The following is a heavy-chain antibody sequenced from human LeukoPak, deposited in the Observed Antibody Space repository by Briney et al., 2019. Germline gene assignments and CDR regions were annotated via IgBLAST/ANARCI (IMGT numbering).Heavy chain of an antibody. V-gene: IGHV1-18*01. Sequence: ASVKVSCKASGYTFTSYGISWVRQAPGQGLEWMGWISAYNGNTNYAQKLQGRVTMTTDTSTSTAYMELRSLRSDDTAVYYCARDSNDYVWGSYPLFDYWGQGTLVTVSS. J-gene: IGHJ4*02. D-gene: IGHD3-16*02. CDR3: ARDSNDYVWGSYPLFDY. CDR1: GYTFTSYG. CDR2: ISAYNGNT.